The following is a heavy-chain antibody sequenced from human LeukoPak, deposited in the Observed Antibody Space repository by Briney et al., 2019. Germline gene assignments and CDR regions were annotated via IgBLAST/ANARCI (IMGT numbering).Heavy chain of an antibody. CDR3: ARTLRYFDWLSVMGAFDI. J-gene: IGHJ3*02. Sequence: ASVKVSCKASGYTFTGYYMHWVRQAPGQGLEWMGWINPNSGGTNYAQKFQGRGTMTRDTSISTAYMELSRLRSDDTAVYYCARTLRYFDWLSVMGAFDIWGQGTMVTVSS. CDR1: GYTFTGYY. CDR2: INPNSGGT. D-gene: IGHD3-9*01. V-gene: IGHV1-2*02.